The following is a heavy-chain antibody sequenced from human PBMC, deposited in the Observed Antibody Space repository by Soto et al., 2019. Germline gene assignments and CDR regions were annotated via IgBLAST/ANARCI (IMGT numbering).Heavy chain of an antibody. Sequence: QVQLVQSGAEVQKPGSSVKVSCKASGGTFSSYAISWVRQAPGQGLEWMGGIIPIFGTANYAQKFQGRVTITADESTSTAYMELSSLRSEDTAVYYCASQGINSSGWHPQRPSYYYYYGMDVWGQGTTVTVSS. CDR3: ASQGINSSGWHPQRPSYYYYYGMDV. V-gene: IGHV1-69*01. D-gene: IGHD6-19*01. CDR1: GGTFSSYA. CDR2: IIPIFGTA. J-gene: IGHJ6*02.